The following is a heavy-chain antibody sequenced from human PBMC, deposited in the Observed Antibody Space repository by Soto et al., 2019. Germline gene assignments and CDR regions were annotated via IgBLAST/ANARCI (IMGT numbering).Heavy chain of an antibody. CDR2: ISSTAETT. CDR3: ARDNGDSGYSSYYYQDV. Sequence: EVQLVESGGGLVQPGGSLRLSCAASGFSVSAYSMNWVRQAPGKGLEWLSYISSTAETTYYADAVQGRFTISRDNGKNSLYLQMRSLRAEDKDVYYCARDNGDSGYSSYYYQDVWGKGTTVTVSS. CDR1: GFSVSAYS. D-gene: IGHD4-17*01. J-gene: IGHJ6*03. V-gene: IGHV3-48*01.